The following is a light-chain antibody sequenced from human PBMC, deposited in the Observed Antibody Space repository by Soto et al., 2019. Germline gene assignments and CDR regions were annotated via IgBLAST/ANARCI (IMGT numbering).Light chain of an antibody. V-gene: IGKV1-33*01. CDR1: QDISNY. CDR3: QQYDNLPPYT. J-gene: IGKJ2*01. CDR2: DAS. Sequence: DIQMTQSPSSLSESVGYRVTITCQASQDISNYLNWYQQKPGKAPKLLIYDASNLETGVPSRFSGSGSGTDFTFTISSLQPEDIATYYCQQYDNLPPYTFGQGTNLDIK.